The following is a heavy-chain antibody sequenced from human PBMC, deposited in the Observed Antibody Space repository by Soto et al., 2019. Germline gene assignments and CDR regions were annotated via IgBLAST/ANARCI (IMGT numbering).Heavy chain of an antibody. CDR1: GFTFSSYA. Sequence: GGSLRLSCAASGFTFSSYAMHWVRQAPGKGLEWVAVISYDGSNKYYADSVKGRFTISRDNSKNTLYLQMNSLRAEDTDVYYCAREFDGGYYQYSYYYGMDVWGQGTTVAVSS. CDR3: AREFDGGYYQYSYYYGMDV. CDR2: ISYDGSNK. V-gene: IGHV3-30-3*01. D-gene: IGHD3-22*01. J-gene: IGHJ6*02.